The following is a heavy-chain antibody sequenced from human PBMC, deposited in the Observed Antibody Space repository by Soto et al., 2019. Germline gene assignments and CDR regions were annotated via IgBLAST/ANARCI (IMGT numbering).Heavy chain of an antibody. Sequence: GGSLRLSCAASGFNFSSHGLHWVRQAPGKGLEWVANIKQNGSEKYYVDSVKGRFTISRDNAKNTLYLQMNSLRAEDTAVYYCAKDLPPQYYYDSSGYCLDYWGQGTLVTVSS. J-gene: IGHJ4*02. V-gene: IGHV3-7*03. CDR2: IKQNGSEK. CDR1: GFNFSSHG. CDR3: AKDLPPQYYYDSSGYCLDY. D-gene: IGHD3-22*01.